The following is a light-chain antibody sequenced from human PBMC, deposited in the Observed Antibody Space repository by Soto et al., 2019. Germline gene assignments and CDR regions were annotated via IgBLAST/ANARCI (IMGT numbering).Light chain of an antibody. Sequence: ELVLTQSPGTLSLSPGQRATLSCRASQSVSSSYLAWYQQKAGQAPRLLIYSASTRATRITDRFSGSGSGTDFSLTISRLVPEDFAVYYCQQYGRSWTFGQGTKVEIK. CDR3: QQYGRSWT. CDR2: SAS. V-gene: IGKV3-20*01. J-gene: IGKJ1*01. CDR1: QSVSSSY.